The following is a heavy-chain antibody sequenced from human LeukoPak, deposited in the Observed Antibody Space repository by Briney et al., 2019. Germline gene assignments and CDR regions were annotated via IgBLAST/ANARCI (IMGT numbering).Heavy chain of an antibody. CDR1: GYTFTGYG. J-gene: IGHJ5*02. CDR3: ASGATFFYYDSSGYGVDP. V-gene: IGHV1-18*01. CDR2: ISAYNGNT. D-gene: IGHD3-22*01. Sequence: ASVKVSCKASGYTFTGYGISWVRQAPGQGLEWMGWISAYNGNTNYAQKLQGRVTMTTDTSTSTAYMELRSLRSDDTAVYYCASGATFFYYDSSGYGVDPWGQGTLVTVSS.